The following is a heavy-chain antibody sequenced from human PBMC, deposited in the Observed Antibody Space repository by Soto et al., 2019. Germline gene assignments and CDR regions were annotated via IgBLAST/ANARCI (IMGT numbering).Heavy chain of an antibody. CDR2: SRDKPQGYRT. J-gene: IGHJ4*02. Sequence: EVQLVESGGGLVQPGGSLRLSCAGSGFTLSDHYMDWVRQAPGKGLEWVGRSRDKPQGYRTAYAASVKGRFTTSRDEAKNSAYLQRNSLKTEDTAVYYCVRATYFSDSSGYTRCRDYWGQGTLVTVSS. D-gene: IGHD3-22*01. V-gene: IGHV3-72*01. CDR1: GFTLSDHY. CDR3: VRATYFSDSSGYTRCRDY.